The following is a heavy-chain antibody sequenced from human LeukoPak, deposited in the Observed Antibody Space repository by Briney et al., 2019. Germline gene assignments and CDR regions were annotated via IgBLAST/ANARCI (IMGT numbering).Heavy chain of an antibody. CDR1: GFTFSSNG. CDR3: AKDRSSSWAFDY. J-gene: IGHJ4*02. V-gene: IGHV3-30*18. D-gene: IGHD6-13*01. CDR2: ISYDGSKK. Sequence: GRSLRLSCAASGFTFSSNGMHWVRQAPGKGLEWVAVISYDGSKKYYADSVKGRFTVSRDDSKNTLYLQMNSLGAEDTAVYYCAKDRSSSWAFDYWGQGTLVTVSS.